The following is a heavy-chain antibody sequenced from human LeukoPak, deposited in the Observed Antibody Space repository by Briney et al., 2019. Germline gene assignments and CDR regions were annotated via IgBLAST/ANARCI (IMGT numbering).Heavy chain of an antibody. CDR2: ISAYNGNT. D-gene: IGHD1-26*01. Sequence: ASVKVSCKASGYTFTSYGISWVRQAPGQGLEWMGWISAYNGNTNYAQKLQGRVTMTTDTSTSTAYMELRSLRSDDTAVYYCARAKSRGVGATFANYWGQGTLVTVSS. CDR1: GYTFTSYG. J-gene: IGHJ4*02. V-gene: IGHV1-18*01. CDR3: ARAKSRGVGATFANY.